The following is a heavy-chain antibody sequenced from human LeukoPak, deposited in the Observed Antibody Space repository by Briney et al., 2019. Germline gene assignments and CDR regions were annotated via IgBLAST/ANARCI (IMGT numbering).Heavy chain of an antibody. CDR2: ISGSGVTT. J-gene: IGHJ4*02. V-gene: IGHV3-23*01. CDR3: AKDRDYYLVGFFDY. D-gene: IGHD3-10*01. Sequence: DPGGSLRLSCAASGFTFSSYAMSWVRQAPGKGLEWVSAISGSGVTTYYADSVKGRFTISRDNSKNTLYLQMNSLRAEDTALYYCAKDRDYYLVGFFDYWGQGTLVTVSS. CDR1: GFTFSSYA.